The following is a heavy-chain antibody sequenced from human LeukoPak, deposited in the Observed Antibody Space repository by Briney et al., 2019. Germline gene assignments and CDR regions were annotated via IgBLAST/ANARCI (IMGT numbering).Heavy chain of an antibody. CDR1: GLTFNSYA. CDR2: ISSTGATT. J-gene: IGHJ4*02. D-gene: IGHD3-22*01. Sequence: GGSLRLSCSASGLTFNSYAMNWVRPPPGKGLEGVSVISSTGATTSYAASVKGRFTISIDNSKTTLNLHMDALRADDTAVYYCARSLNGFYRGLDFWGQGTLVTVSS. CDR3: ARSLNGFYRGLDF. V-gene: IGHV3-23*01.